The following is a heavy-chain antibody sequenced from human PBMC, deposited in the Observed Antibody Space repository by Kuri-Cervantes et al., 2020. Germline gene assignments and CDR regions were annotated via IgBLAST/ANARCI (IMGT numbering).Heavy chain of an antibody. V-gene: IGHV3-30-3*01. CDR3: ARVGSGWTY. CDR2: ISYDGSNK. J-gene: IGHJ4*02. Sequence: LSLTCAASGFTFSSYAMHWVRQAPGKGLEWVAVISYDGSNKYYAGSVKGRFTISRDNSKNTLYLQMNSLRAEDTAVYYCARVGSGWTYWAQGTLVTFPS. CDR1: GFTFSSYA. D-gene: IGHD6-19*01.